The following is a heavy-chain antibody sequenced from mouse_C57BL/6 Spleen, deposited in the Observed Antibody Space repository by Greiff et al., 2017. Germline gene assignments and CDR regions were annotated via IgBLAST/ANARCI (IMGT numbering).Heavy chain of an antibody. D-gene: IGHD2-1*01. CDR1: GYTFTGYW. Sequence: QVQLQQSGAELMKPGASVKLSCKATGYTFTGYWIEWVKQRPGHGLEWIGEILPGSGSTNYNEKFKGKATFTADTSSNTADMQLSSLTTEDSASYYCAAIYYGNFYAMDYWGQGTSVTVSS. CDR2: ILPGSGST. CDR3: AAIYYGNFYAMDY. J-gene: IGHJ4*01. V-gene: IGHV1-9*01.